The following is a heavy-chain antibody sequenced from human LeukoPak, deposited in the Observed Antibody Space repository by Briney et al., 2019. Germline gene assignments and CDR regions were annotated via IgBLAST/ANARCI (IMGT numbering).Heavy chain of an antibody. J-gene: IGHJ6*02. CDR3: AKEYRGDDTDPRYYYYYYGMDV. D-gene: IGHD4-17*01. CDR2: ISWNSGSI. CDR1: GFTFDDYA. Sequence: PGRSLRLSCAASGFTFDDYAMHWVRQAPGKGLEWVSGISWNSGSIGYADSVKGRFTISRDDAKNSLYPQMNSLRAEDTALYYCAKEYRGDDTDPRYYYYYYGMDVWGQGTTVTVSS. V-gene: IGHV3-9*01.